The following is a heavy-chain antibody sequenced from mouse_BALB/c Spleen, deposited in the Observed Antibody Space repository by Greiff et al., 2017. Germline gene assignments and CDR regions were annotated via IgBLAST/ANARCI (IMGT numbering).Heavy chain of an antibody. J-gene: IGHJ3*01. D-gene: IGHD3-3*01. CDR1: GYAFSSYW. CDR2: IYPGDGDT. Sequence: VQLQQSGAELVRPGSSVKISCKASGYAFSSYWMNWVKQRPGQGLEWIGQIYPGDGDTNYNGKFKGKATLTADKSSSTAYMQLSSLTSEDSAVYFCARGGTRTWFAYWGQGTLVTVSA. V-gene: IGHV1-80*01. CDR3: ARGGTRTWFAY.